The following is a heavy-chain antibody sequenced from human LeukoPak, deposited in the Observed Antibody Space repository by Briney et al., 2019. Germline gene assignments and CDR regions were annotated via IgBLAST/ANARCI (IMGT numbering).Heavy chain of an antibody. CDR2: IYTTGST. CDR3: ARESGTIFGVVIPNYYFDY. CDR1: GGSISSYY. D-gene: IGHD3-3*01. V-gene: IGHV4-4*07. Sequence: SETLSLTCTVSGGSISSYYWSWIRQPAGKGLEWIGHIYTTGSTNYSPSLKSRVTMSVDTSNNQFSLKLSSVTAADTAVYYCARESGTIFGVVIPNYYFDYWGQGTLVTVSS. J-gene: IGHJ4*02.